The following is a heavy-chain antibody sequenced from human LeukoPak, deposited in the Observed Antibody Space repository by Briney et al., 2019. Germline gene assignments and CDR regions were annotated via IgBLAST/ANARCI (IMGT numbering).Heavy chain of an antibody. Sequence: GGSLRLSCAASGFTFSSSAMSWVRQAPGKGQEWVSGISGSDGGTYYADSVKGRFTISRDNSKNTLYLQMNSLRAEDTALYYCAKDPRTVPGYYFDYWGQGTLVTVSS. V-gene: IGHV3-23*01. CDR3: AKDPRTVPGYYFDY. D-gene: IGHD2-2*01. CDR1: GFTFSSSA. CDR2: ISGSDGGT. J-gene: IGHJ4*02.